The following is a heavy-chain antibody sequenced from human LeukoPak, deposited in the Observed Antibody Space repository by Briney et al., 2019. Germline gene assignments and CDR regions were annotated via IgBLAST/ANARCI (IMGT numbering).Heavy chain of an antibody. V-gene: IGHV4-4*07. D-gene: IGHD3-10*01. CDR2: FYARGNT. CDR1: GGSISNYY. J-gene: IGHJ3*02. Sequence: PSETLSLTCNVSGGSISNYYWSWIRQPAGKGLEWIGRFYARGNTNYNPSLKSRVTMSVDTSKNQLSLKLTSVTAADTAVYYCAKSNGYGLVDIWGQGTMVTVSS. CDR3: AKSNGYGLVDI.